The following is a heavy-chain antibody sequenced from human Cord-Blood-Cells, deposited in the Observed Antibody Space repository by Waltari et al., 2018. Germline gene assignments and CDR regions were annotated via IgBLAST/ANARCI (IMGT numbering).Heavy chain of an antibody. V-gene: IGHV1-69*01. CDR3: ARDRGDVVVVAATRAFDI. Sequence: QVQLVQSGAEVKKPGSSVKVSCKASGGTFSSYAISWVRQAPGQGLAWMGGIIPLFGTANYAQKFQGRVTITADDSTSTAYMEMSSLRSEDTAVYYCARDRGDVVVVAATRAFDIWGQGTMVTVSS. CDR1: GGTFSSYA. J-gene: IGHJ3*02. CDR2: IIPLFGTA. D-gene: IGHD2-15*01.